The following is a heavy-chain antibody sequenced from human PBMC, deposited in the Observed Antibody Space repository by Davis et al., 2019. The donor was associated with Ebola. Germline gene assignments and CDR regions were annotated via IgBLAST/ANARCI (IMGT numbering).Heavy chain of an antibody. CDR1: GDSISNYY. V-gene: IGHV4-59*08. CDR2: TYYTETP. D-gene: IGHD2-15*01. J-gene: IGHJ4*02. Sequence: PSETLSLTCTVSGDSISNYYWSWVRQSPGKGLEWVAYTYYTETPNYNPSLKSRLTIAIDTSKNQFLLTLTSVTAADTAVYYCARHLMGVCLGGRCPYYFDRWGQGTLVTVSS. CDR3: ARHLMGVCLGGRCPYYFDR.